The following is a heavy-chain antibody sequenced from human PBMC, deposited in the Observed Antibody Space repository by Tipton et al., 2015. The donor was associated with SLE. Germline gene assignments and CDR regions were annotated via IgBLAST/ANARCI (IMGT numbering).Heavy chain of an antibody. CDR3: ARENRDCSSTSCWDWFDP. CDR2: IYHSGST. Sequence: TLSLTCAVSGGSISSGGYSWSWIRQPPRKGLEWIGYIYHSGSTYYTSSLKSRVTISLDMSKDQISLRLNSVTAADSAVYYCARENRDCSSTSCWDWFDPWGQGTLVTVSS. D-gene: IGHD2-2*01. V-gene: IGHV4-30-2*01. CDR1: GGSISSGGYS. J-gene: IGHJ5*02.